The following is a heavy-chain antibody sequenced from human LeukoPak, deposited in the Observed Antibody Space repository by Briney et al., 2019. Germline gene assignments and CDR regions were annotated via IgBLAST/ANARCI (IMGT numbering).Heavy chain of an antibody. V-gene: IGHV4-61*02. CDR1: GGSISSSSYY. D-gene: IGHD4-23*01. CDR2: IHTSGST. CDR3: ATIGNSLDY. Sequence: SETLSLTCTVSGGSISSSSYYWSWIRQPAGKGLEWIGRIHTSGSTNNNPSLKSRVTMSVDTSKNQFSLKLSSVTAADTAVYYCATIGNSLDYWGQGTLVTVSS. J-gene: IGHJ4*02.